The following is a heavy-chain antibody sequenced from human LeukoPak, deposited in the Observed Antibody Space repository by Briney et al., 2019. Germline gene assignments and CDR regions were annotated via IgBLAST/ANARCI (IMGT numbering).Heavy chain of an antibody. Sequence: PSETLSLTCAVYGGSFSDYSWSWIRQPPGKGLEWIGEINHSGGTNNNPSLMSRVIMSVDTSKNQFSLKLSSVTAADTAVYYCATSVTIFWDFDYWGQGTLVTVSS. CDR3: ATSVTIFWDFDY. CDR2: INHSGGT. CDR1: GGSFSDYS. D-gene: IGHD3-9*01. V-gene: IGHV4-34*01. J-gene: IGHJ4*02.